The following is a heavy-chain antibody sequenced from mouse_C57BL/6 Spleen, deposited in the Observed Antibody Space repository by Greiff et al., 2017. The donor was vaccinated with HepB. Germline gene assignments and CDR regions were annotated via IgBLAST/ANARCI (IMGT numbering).Heavy chain of an antibody. V-gene: IGHV1-80*01. D-gene: IGHD3-2*02. Sequence: VQRVESGAELVKPGASVKISCKASGYAFSSYWMNWVKQRPGKGLEWIGQIYPGDGDTNYNGKFKGKATLTADKSSSTAYMQLSSLTSEDSAVYFCASGQLRLEDYAMDYWGQGTSVTVSS. CDR1: GYAFSSYW. CDR3: ASGQLRLEDYAMDY. CDR2: IYPGDGDT. J-gene: IGHJ4*01.